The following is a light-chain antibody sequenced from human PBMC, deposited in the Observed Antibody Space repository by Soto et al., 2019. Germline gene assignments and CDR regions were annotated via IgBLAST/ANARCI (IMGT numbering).Light chain of an antibody. CDR2: KAS. CDR1: QSISSW. V-gene: IGKV1-5*03. Sequence: DIQMTQSPSTLSASVGDRVTITCRASQSISSWLAWYQQKPGKAPNLLIYKASSLESGVPSRFSCSGSGTEFTLTIISLQPDDFATYYCQQYNSYSWTFGQGTKVEIK. CDR3: QQYNSYSWT. J-gene: IGKJ1*01.